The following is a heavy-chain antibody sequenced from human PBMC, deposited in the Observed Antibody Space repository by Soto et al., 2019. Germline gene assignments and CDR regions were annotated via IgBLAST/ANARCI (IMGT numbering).Heavy chain of an antibody. J-gene: IGHJ4*02. CDR3: ARDGIMITFGSMDY. Sequence: EVQLVESGGGLVQPGGSLRLSCAASGFTFSSYAMHWVRQAPGKGLEYVSAISSNGGSTYYANSVKGRFTISRDNSKNTLYLQMGSLRAEDMAVYYCARDGIMITFGSMDYWGQGTLVTVSS. D-gene: IGHD3-16*01. V-gene: IGHV3-64*01. CDR1: GFTFSSYA. CDR2: ISSNGGST.